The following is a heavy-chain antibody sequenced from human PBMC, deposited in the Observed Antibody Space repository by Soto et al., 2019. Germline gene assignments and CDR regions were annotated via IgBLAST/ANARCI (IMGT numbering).Heavy chain of an antibody. Sequence: GSLLLSCSASGFTFSSYWMSWVRQAPGKGLEWVANIKQDGSEKYYVDSVKGRFTISRDNAKNSLYLQMNSLRAEDTAVYYSARDQLRYFDWLWHDAFDIWGQGTMVTV. D-gene: IGHD3-9*01. J-gene: IGHJ3*02. V-gene: IGHV3-7*03. CDR3: ARDQLRYFDWLWHDAFDI. CDR2: IKQDGSEK. CDR1: GFTFSSYW.